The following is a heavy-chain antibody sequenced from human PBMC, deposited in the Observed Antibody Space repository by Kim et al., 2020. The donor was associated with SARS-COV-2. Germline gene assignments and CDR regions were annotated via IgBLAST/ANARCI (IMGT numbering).Heavy chain of an antibody. CDR2: IYSGGST. D-gene: IGHD5-12*01. CDR1: GFTVSSNY. V-gene: IGHV3-53*01. CDR3: ARDPPGGGYNLQGDY. J-gene: IGHJ4*02. Sequence: GGSLRLSCAASGFTVSSNYMSWVRQAPGKGLEWVSVIYSGGSTYYADSVKGRFTISRDNSKNTLYLQMNSLRAEDTAVYYCARDPPGGGYNLQGDYWGQGTLVTVSS.